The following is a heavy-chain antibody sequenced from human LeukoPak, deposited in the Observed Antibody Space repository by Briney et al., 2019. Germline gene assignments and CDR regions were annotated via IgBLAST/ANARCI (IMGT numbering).Heavy chain of an antibody. CDR1: GFTFSSYA. Sequence: PGGSLRLSCAASGFTFSSYAMSWVRQAPGKGLEWVSGFSASGGGTYYADSVKGRFSISRDNSKNTLYLQMNSLRAEDTAVYYCAKGLNSGNYYDAFDIWGQGTLVTVSS. V-gene: IGHV3-23*01. D-gene: IGHD1-26*01. CDR2: FSASGGGT. CDR3: AKGLNSGNYYDAFDI. J-gene: IGHJ3*02.